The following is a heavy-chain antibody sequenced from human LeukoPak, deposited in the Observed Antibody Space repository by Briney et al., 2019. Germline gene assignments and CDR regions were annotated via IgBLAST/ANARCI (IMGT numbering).Heavy chain of an antibody. CDR1: GYIFTGSY. D-gene: IGHD2-15*01. Sequence: PVASVKVSCKASGYIFTGSYMHWVRQAPRQGLEWMGWINPNSGDADYTQKFKGMVTMTRDTSISTAYLALSRLRSDDTAIYYCARGPPECCSGGGCYSGRNWFDPWGQGALVTVSS. V-gene: IGHV1-2*02. J-gene: IGHJ5*02. CDR3: ARGPPECCSGGGCYSGRNWFDP. CDR2: INPNSGDA.